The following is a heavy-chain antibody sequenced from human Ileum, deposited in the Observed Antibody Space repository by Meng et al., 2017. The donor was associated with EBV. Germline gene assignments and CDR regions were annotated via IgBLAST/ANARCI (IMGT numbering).Heavy chain of an antibody. J-gene: IGHJ4*02. Sequence: VQLQKSGPGLVQPSAALSLTCAVSGYSISRTNWWGWIRQPPGKGLEWIGYIYYSGRTSYNPSLKSRVTMSVDTSKNQFSLNLNSVTAVDTAVYYCARNVPGTSAYYDWGQGTLVTVSS. CDR3: ARNVPGTSAYYD. V-gene: IGHV4-28*01. CDR2: IYYSGRT. CDR1: GYSISRTNW. D-gene: IGHD3-22*01.